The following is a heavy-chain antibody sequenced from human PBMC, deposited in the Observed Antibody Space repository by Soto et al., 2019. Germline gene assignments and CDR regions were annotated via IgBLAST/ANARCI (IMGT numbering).Heavy chain of an antibody. J-gene: IGHJ4*02. CDR1: GFTFSSYG. CDR2: IWYDGSNK. D-gene: IGHD6-19*01. V-gene: IGHV3-33*01. Sequence: QVQLVESGGGVVQPGRSLRLSCAASGFTFSSYGMHWVRQAPGKGLEWVAVIWYDGSNKYYADSVKGRFTISRDNSKNTLYLPMNSLRAEDTAVYYWARGGVGLQWLATDYWGQGTLVTVSS. CDR3: ARGGVGLQWLATDY.